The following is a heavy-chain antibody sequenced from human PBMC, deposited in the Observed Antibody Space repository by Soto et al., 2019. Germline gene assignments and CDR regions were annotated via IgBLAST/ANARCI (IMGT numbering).Heavy chain of an antibody. V-gene: IGHV1-69*01. D-gene: IGHD3-22*01. CDR2: IIPMFGTR. CDR3: ARFSPPRGYYAF. Sequence: QVQLVQSGAEVKKPGSSATVSCTASGGTFITFALSWVRQAPGQGLEWIGGIIPMFGTRHYAQKFQDRVTITADESTRTVHMEMTSLRSEDTAMYYCARFSPPRGYYAFWGQGSLVTVSS. CDR1: GGTFITFA. J-gene: IGHJ4*02.